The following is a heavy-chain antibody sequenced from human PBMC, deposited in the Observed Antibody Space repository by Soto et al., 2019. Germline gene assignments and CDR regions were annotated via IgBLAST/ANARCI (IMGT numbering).Heavy chain of an antibody. CDR2: IYWDDDK. Sequence: QITLKESGPTLVKPTQTLTLTCTFSGFSLSSTRMAVGWIRQPPGKALEWLALIYWDDDKRYSPFLKSRLTITKDTSKNQVVLTMSKMDPVDTASYYCAHIVVAGLGYYFAYWGQGTLVTVSS. CDR1: GFSLSSTRMA. CDR3: AHIVVAGLGYYFAY. V-gene: IGHV2-5*02. J-gene: IGHJ4*02. D-gene: IGHD2-15*01.